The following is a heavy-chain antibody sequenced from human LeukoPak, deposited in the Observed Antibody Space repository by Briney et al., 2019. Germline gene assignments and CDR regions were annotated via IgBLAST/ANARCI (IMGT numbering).Heavy chain of an antibody. CDR1: GFTFRSYA. Sequence: GGSLRLSCVASGFTFRSYAMSWVRQAPGKGLEWVSGIIGGGGSTYYADSVKGRFTISRDNSKNTLYLQMNSLRAEDTAVYYCAKGSTEAIDYYYYYIDVWGKGTTVTVSS. D-gene: IGHD2-2*01. CDR3: AKGSTEAIDYYYYYIDV. V-gene: IGHV3-23*01. CDR2: IIGGGGST. J-gene: IGHJ6*03.